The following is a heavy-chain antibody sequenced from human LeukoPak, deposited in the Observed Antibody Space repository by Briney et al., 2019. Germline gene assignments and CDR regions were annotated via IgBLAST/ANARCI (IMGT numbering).Heavy chain of an antibody. CDR1: GFAFSSYS. CDR2: ISSSSSYI. Sequence: KPGGSLRLSCAASGFAFSSYSMNWVRQAPGKGLEWVSSISSSSSYIYYADSVKGRSTISRDNAKNSLYLQMNSLRAEDTAVYYCARGQTYCSSSSCSPNWFDPWGQGTLVTVSS. V-gene: IGHV3-21*01. CDR3: ARGQTYCSSSSCSPNWFDP. D-gene: IGHD2-2*01. J-gene: IGHJ5*02.